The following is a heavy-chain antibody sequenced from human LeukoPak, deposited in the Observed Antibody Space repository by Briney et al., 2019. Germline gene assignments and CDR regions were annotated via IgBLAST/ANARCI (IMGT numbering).Heavy chain of an antibody. J-gene: IGHJ6*03. Sequence: GASVKVSCKASGYTFTSYDINWVRQATGQGLEWMGWMNPNSGNTGYAQKFQGRVTMTRNTSISTAYMELSSLRSEDTAVYYCARVLELSRYMDVWGKGTTVTVFS. CDR1: GYTFTSYD. CDR2: MNPNSGNT. V-gene: IGHV1-8*01. D-gene: IGHD1-7*01. CDR3: ARVLELSRYMDV.